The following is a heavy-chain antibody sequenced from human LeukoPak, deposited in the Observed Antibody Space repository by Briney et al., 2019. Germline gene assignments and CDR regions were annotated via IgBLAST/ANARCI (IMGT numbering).Heavy chain of an antibody. V-gene: IGHV4-59*08. Sequence: PSETLSLTCTVSGGSISSYYWSWIRQPPGKGLEWIGYIYSSGSTNYNPSLKSRVTISVDTSKNQFSLKLSSVTAADTAVYYCAGRFGENNDYWGQGTLVTVSS. CDR1: GGSISSYY. J-gene: IGHJ4*02. CDR3: AGRFGENNDY. D-gene: IGHD3-10*01. CDR2: IYSSGST.